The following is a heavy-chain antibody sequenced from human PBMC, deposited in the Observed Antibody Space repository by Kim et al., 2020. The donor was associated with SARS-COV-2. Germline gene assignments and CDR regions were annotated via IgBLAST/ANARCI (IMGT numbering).Heavy chain of an antibody. CDR2: ISSSGSTI. V-gene: IGHV3-48*03. Sequence: GGSLRLSCAASGFTFSSYEMNCVRQAPGKGLEWVSYISSSGSTIYYADSVKGRFTISRDNAKNSLYLQMNSLRAEDTAVYYCARASHYDFWSGYPYYYYGMDVWSQGTTVTVSS. CDR3: ARASHYDFWSGYPYYYYGMDV. J-gene: IGHJ6*02. CDR1: GFTFSSYE. D-gene: IGHD3-3*01.